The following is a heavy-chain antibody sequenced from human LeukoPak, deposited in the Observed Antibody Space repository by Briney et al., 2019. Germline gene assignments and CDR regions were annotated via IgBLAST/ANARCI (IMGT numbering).Heavy chain of an antibody. D-gene: IGHD3-22*01. J-gene: IGHJ4*02. CDR1: GFTFSSYA. CDR3: AKDPYYYDSSGYGAGFDY. CDR2: ISGSGGST. Sequence: QPGGSLRLSCAASGFTFSSYAMSWVRQAPGKGLEWVSAISGSGGSTYYADSVKGRFTISRDNSKNTLHLQMNSLRAEDTAVYYCAKDPYYYDSSGYGAGFDYWGQGTLVTVSS. V-gene: IGHV3-23*01.